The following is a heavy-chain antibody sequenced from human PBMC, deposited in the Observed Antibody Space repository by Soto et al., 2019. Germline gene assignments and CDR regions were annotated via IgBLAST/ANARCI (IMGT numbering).Heavy chain of an antibody. CDR1: GDSVSSKSVA. D-gene: IGHD2-15*01. V-gene: IGHV6-1*01. CDR2: TYYRSKWYN. Sequence: SQTLSLTCAISGDSVSSKSVAWNWIRQSPSRGLEWLGRTYYRSKWYNDYAESVKSRITINPDTSKNQFSLHLNSVTPEDTAVYYCAGGAALNLAGATMDVWGQRTTLTVSS. J-gene: IGHJ6*02. CDR3: AGGAALNLAGATMDV.